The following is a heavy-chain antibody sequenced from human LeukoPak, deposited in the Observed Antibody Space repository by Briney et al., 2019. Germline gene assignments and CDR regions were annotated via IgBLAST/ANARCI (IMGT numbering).Heavy chain of an antibody. V-gene: IGHV4-30-4*08. Sequence: SETLSLTCTVSGGSIGSSDYYWSWIRQPPGKGLEWIGYIYYSGSTYYNPSLKSRVTISVDTSKNQFSLKLSSVTAADTAVYYCARTDSSSWGFDYWGQGTLVTVSS. CDR2: IYYSGST. CDR1: GGSIGSSDYY. CDR3: ARTDSSSWGFDY. D-gene: IGHD6-13*01. J-gene: IGHJ4*02.